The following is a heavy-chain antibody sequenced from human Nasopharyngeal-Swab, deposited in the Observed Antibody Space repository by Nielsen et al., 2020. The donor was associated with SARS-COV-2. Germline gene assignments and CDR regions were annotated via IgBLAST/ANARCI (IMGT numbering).Heavy chain of an antibody. V-gene: IGHV1-2*06. J-gene: IGHJ5*02. CDR1: GYTFTGYY. CDR3: AREDSSSWYSLLNWFDP. D-gene: IGHD6-13*01. Sequence: ASVKVSCKASGYTFTGYYMHWVRQATGQGLEWMGRINPNSGGTNYAQKFQGRVTMTRDTSISTAYMELSRLRSDDTAVYYCAREDSSSWYSLLNWFDPWGQGTLVTVSS. CDR2: INPNSGGT.